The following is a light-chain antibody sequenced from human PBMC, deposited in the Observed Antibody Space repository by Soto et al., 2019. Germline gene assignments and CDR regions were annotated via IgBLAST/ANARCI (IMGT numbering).Light chain of an antibody. CDR1: QSISSL. J-gene: IGKJ1*01. V-gene: IGKV1-5*03. CDR3: KQYNSKSPT. Sequence: DIQMTHSPSTLSASIGDRVTITCRASQSISSLLAWYQQKPGKAPKLLIYKASSLESGVPSRFSGSGPGTEVTLTISSLQPDDIATYKCKQYNSKSPTFGQGTKV. CDR2: KAS.